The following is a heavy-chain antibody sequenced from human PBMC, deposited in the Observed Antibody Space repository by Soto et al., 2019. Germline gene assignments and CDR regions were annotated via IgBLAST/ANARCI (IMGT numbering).Heavy chain of an antibody. CDR3: ASVPVTYYYDSSGYYHQN. D-gene: IGHD3-22*01. V-gene: IGHV1-18*01. CDR2: ISAYNGNT. J-gene: IGHJ4*02. CDR1: GYTFTSYG. Sequence: ASVKVSCKASGYTFTSYGISWVRQAPGQGLEWMGWISAYNGNTNYAQKLQGRVTMTTDTSTSTAYMELRSLRSDDTAVYYCASVPVTYYYDSSGYYHQNWGQGTLVTVSS.